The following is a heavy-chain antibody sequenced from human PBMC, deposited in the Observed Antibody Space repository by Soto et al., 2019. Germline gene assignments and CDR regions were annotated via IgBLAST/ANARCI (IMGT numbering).Heavy chain of an antibody. CDR3: ARDLAAAGTPLFDF. D-gene: IGHD6-13*01. J-gene: IGHJ4*02. Sequence: QVQLQESGPGLVKPSETLSLTCTVSGGSINNYFWSWIRQPPGKGLEWIGYIYYSGNTNYNPSLKSRVTIAVYTSEKQFSLKLSSVTAADTAVYYCARDLAAAGTPLFDFWGQGTLVTVSS. CDR1: GGSINNYF. CDR2: IYYSGNT. V-gene: IGHV4-59*01.